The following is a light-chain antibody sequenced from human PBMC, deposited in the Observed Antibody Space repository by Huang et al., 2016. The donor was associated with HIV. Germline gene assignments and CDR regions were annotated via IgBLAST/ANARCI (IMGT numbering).Light chain of an antibody. J-gene: IGKJ1*01. V-gene: IGKV3-20*01. CDR1: QSVSSSY. Sequence: EIVLTQSPGTLSLSPGERATLDCRASQSVSSSYFAWYQQKPGQAPRILIYGASSRATGIPDSFSGSGSGTDFTLTISRLEPEDFAVYYCQQYGSSLWTFGQGTKVEIK. CDR3: QQYGSSLWT. CDR2: GAS.